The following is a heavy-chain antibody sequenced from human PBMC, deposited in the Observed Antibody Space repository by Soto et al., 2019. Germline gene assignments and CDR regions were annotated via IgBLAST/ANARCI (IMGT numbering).Heavy chain of an antibody. CDR2: INHSGST. Sequence: SETLSLTWTVSGGSISSYYWSWIRQPPGKGLEWIGYINHSGSTNYNPSLKSRVTISVDTSKNQFSLKLTSVTAADTAVYYCARDKITGLFDYWGQGTLVTVSS. CDR1: GGSISSYY. CDR3: ARDKITGLFDY. J-gene: IGHJ4*02. D-gene: IGHD2-8*02. V-gene: IGHV4-59*12.